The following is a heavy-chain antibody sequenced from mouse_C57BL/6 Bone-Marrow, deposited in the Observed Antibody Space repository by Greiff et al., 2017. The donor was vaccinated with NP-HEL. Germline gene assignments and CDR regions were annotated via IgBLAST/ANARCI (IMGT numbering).Heavy chain of an antibody. Sequence: VQLQQSGAELVRPGASVKLSCTASGFNIKDDYMHWVKQRPEQGLEWIGWIDPENGDTEYASKFQGKATITADTSSNTAYRQLSSLTSEDTAVYYCTLPVVADYWGQGTTLTVSS. CDR3: TLPVVADY. CDR1: GFNIKDDY. D-gene: IGHD1-1*01. J-gene: IGHJ2*01. CDR2: IDPENGDT. V-gene: IGHV14-4*01.